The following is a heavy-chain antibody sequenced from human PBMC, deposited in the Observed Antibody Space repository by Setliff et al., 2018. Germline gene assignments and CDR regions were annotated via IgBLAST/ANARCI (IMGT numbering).Heavy chain of an antibody. CDR3: AREYGNEGMDV. V-gene: IGHV3-48*03. CDR2: ISSSGSTI. D-gene: IGHD2-8*01. CDR1: GFTFSSYE. Sequence: HPGGSLRLSCAASGFTFSSYEMNWVRQAPGKGLEWVSYISSSGSTIYYADPVKGRFTISRDNAKNSLFLQMNSLRAEDMALYYCAREYGNEGMDVWGQGTTVTVSS. J-gene: IGHJ6*02.